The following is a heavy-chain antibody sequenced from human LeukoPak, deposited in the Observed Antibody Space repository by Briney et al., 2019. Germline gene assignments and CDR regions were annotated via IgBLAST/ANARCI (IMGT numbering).Heavy chain of an antibody. Sequence: ASVKVSCKVSGGTLSNAVSWVRQAPGQGLEWMGGIIPIFGTTNYAQKFQGRLTITTDESTNAVYMQLSSLRSEDTAVYYCARGYTGYSYYYMDVWGKGTTVTVSS. V-gene: IGHV1-69*05. CDR3: ARGYTGYSYYYMDV. CDR1: GGTLSNA. J-gene: IGHJ6*03. D-gene: IGHD3-16*02. CDR2: IIPIFGTT.